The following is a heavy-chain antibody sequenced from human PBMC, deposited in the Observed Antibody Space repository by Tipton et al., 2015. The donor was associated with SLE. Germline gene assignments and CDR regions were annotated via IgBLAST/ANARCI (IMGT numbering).Heavy chain of an antibody. J-gene: IGHJ5*02. CDR2: IYRDGRA. CDR3: AREEGDYYNYAWFDP. V-gene: IGHV4-61*09. Sequence: TLSLTCTVSGDSLRSSMTTYYWSWTQQPAGKGLEWLGHIYRDGRANYNPSFQSRVTILLDTSKNQFSLKLSSVTAADTAVYYCAREEGDYYNYAWFDPWGQGTLVTVSS. D-gene: IGHD5-24*01. CDR1: GDSLRSSMTTYY.